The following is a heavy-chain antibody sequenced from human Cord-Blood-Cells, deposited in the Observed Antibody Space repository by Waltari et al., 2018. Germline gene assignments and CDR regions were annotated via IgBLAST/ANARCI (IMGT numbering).Heavy chain of an antibody. V-gene: IGHV3-30*18. CDR1: GFTFSSYG. CDR3: AKSWLSDGDAFDI. D-gene: IGHD3-9*01. Sequence: QVQLVESGGGVVQPGGSLRLSCAASGFTFSSYGMHWVRQAPGKGLEWVAVILYDGSNKYYADSVKGRFTISRDNSKNTLYLQMNSLRAEDTAMYYCAKSWLSDGDAFDIWGQGTMVTVSS. CDR2: ILYDGSNK. J-gene: IGHJ3*02.